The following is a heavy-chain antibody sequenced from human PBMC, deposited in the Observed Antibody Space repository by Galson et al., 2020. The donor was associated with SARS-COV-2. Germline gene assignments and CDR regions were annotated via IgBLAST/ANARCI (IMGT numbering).Heavy chain of an antibody. V-gene: IGHV3-30*18. CDR2: ISYDGSNK. CDR3: AKTSYYYGSGSYYNEADY. J-gene: IGHJ4*02. CDR1: GFTFSSYG. Sequence: GESLKISCAASGFTFSSYGMHWVRQAPGKGLEWVAVISYDGSNKNYADSVKGRFTISRDNSKNTLYLQMNSLRTEDTAVYYCAKTSYYYGSGSYYNEADYWGQGTLVTVSS. D-gene: IGHD3-10*01.